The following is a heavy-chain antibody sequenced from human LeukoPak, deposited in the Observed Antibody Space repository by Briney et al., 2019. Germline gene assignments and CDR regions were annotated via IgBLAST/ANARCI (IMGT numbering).Heavy chain of an antibody. J-gene: IGHJ4*02. CDR1: GFTFSSFW. D-gene: IGHD1-26*01. Sequence: GGSQRLSCAASGFTFSSFWMTWVRQAPGKGLEWVANIKSDGSEKFYVDSVKGRFTISRDNAKNSLYLQMNCLRVEDTAVYYCARGGRVGASDYWGQGTLVTVSS. CDR3: ARGGRVGASDY. CDR2: IKSDGSEK. V-gene: IGHV3-7*01.